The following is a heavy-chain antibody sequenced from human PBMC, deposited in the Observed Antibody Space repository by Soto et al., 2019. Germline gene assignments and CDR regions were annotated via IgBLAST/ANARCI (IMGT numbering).Heavy chain of an antibody. V-gene: IGHV3-11*05. CDR2: ISSSSSYT. CDR3: ASGPNGLVPTLVYYYGMDV. D-gene: IGHD3-9*01. CDR1: GFTFSDYY. J-gene: IGHJ6*02. Sequence: QVQLVESGGGLVKPGGSLRLSCAASGFTFSDYYMSWIRQAPGKGLEWVSYISSSSSYTNYADSVQGRFTISRDNAKNSLYLQMNRLRAEDTAVYYCASGPNGLVPTLVYYYGMDVWGQGTTVTVS.